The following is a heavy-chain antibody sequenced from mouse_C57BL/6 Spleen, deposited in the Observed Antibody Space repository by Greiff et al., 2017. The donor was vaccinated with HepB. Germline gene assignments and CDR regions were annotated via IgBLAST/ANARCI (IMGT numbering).Heavy chain of an antibody. CDR1: GYTFTSYW. V-gene: IGHV1-52*01. Sequence: QVQLQQPGAELVRPGSSVKLSCKASGYTFTSYWMHWVKQRPIQGLEWIGNIDPSDSENHYNQKFKDKATLTVDKSSSTAYMNVSSLTSEDSAVYYCARNDYGSSYRFAYWGQGTLVTVSA. CDR2: IDPSDSEN. D-gene: IGHD1-1*01. CDR3: ARNDYGSSYRFAY. J-gene: IGHJ3*01.